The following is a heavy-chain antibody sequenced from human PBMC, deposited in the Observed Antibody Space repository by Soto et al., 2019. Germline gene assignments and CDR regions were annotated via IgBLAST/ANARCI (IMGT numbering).Heavy chain of an antibody. J-gene: IGHJ6*02. V-gene: IGHV3-49*03. CDR1: GLTFGDGA. D-gene: IGHD6-6*01. CDR3: TSEYSSSSDKVYYYYYGMDV. Sequence: GSLRLSCTASGLTFGDGAMSWFRQAPGKGVEGGGFIRSKAYGGTTEYAASVKGRFTISRDDSKSIAYLQMNSLKTEDTAVYYCTSEYSSSSDKVYYYYYGMDVWGQGTTVTVSS. CDR2: IRSKAYGGTT.